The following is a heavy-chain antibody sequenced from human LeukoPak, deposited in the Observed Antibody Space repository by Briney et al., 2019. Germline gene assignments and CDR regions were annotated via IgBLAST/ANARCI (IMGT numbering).Heavy chain of an antibody. V-gene: IGHV3-49*04. Sequence: PGGSLRLSCAASGFTFSSYSMNWVRQAPGKGLEWVGFIRSKSYGGTTEYAASVKGRFTISRDDSKSIAYLQMNSLKTEDTAVYYCTRDPQIDYWGQGTLVTVSS. J-gene: IGHJ4*02. CDR2: IRSKSYGGTT. CDR3: TRDPQIDY. CDR1: GFTFSSYS.